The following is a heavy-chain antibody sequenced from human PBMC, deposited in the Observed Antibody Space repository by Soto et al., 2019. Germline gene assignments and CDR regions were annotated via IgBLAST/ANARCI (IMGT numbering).Heavy chain of an antibody. V-gene: IGHV6-1*01. D-gene: IGHD3-10*01. CDR3: ARWGGAEPPS. CDR2: TYYRSKWYN. CDR1: GDSISSNSAV. Sequence: QVQLQQSGPGLVKPSQTLSLTCAISGDSISSNSAVWNWIRQSPSRGLEWLGRTYYRSKWYNDYAVSVKSRITINPDTSKNPVSLPLNSVTPEDTAVYYCARWGGAEPPSWGQGTLVTVSS. J-gene: IGHJ5*02.